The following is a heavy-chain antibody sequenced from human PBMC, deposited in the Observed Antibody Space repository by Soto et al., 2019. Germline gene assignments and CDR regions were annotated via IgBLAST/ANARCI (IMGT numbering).Heavy chain of an antibody. CDR3: ARDFEY. CDR1: GFTFSTFW. CDR2: INSDGSST. V-gene: IGHV3-74*01. Sequence: EVQLVESGGGLVQPGGSLRLSCEASGFTFSTFWMHWVRQAPGKGLVWVSRINSDGSSTYYADSVKGRVTISRDNAKTPLYLELSSLRPEDTAVYYCARDFEYWGQGTLVTVSS. J-gene: IGHJ4*02.